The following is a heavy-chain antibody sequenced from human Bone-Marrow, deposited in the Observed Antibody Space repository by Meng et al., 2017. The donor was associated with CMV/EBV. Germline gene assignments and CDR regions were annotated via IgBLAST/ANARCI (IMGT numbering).Heavy chain of an antibody. Sequence: GESLKISCAASGFTFSDYYMSWIRQAPGKGLEWVSYISSSGSTIYYADSVKGRFTISRDNAKNSLYVQMNSLRAEDTAVYYCARAQVDAYYNYGMDVWGQGTTVTVSS. CDR2: ISSSGSTI. J-gene: IGHJ6*02. CDR3: ARAQVDAYYNYGMDV. V-gene: IGHV3-11*04. CDR1: GFTFSDYY.